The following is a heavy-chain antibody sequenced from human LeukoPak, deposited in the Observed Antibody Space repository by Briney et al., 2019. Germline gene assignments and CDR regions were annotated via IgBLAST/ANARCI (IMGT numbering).Heavy chain of an antibody. CDR3: ARDLLLYNY. J-gene: IGHJ4*02. CDR1: RFTFRNYA. V-gene: IGHV3-7*01. CDR2: IKQDGSEK. D-gene: IGHD3-10*01. Sequence: GGSLRLSCAASRFTFRNYAMHWVRQAPGKGLEWVANIKQDGSEKYYVDSVKGRFTISRDNAKNSLYLQMNSLRAEDTAVYYCARDLLLYNYWGQGTLVTVSS.